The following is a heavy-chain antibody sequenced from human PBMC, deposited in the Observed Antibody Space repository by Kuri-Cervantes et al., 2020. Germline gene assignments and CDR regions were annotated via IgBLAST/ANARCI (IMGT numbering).Heavy chain of an antibody. V-gene: IGHV3-74*01. CDR3: ARDRVCTHGMDV. CDR1: GFTFSSYW. Sequence: GESLKISCAASGFTFSSYWMHWVRQAPGKGLVWVSRINSDGSSTSYADSVKGRFTISRDNAKNTLYLQMNSLRAEDTAVYYCARDRVCTHGMDVWGQGTTVTVSS. CDR2: INSDGSST. J-gene: IGHJ6*02. D-gene: IGHD3-10*01.